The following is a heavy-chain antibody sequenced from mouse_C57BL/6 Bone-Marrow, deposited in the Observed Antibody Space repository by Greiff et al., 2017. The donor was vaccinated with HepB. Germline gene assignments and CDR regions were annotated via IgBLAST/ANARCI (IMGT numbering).Heavy chain of an antibody. Sequence: VQLKQSGAELVRPGASVKFSCTASGFTFKDDYMLWVTQRPEQGLGWIGWIDPENGDTEYASKFQGKATITAYTSSNTADLQLSSLTSEDTAVYYCTTDGGFAYWGQGTLVTVSA. CDR3: TTDGGFAY. CDR2: IDPENGDT. J-gene: IGHJ3*01. CDR1: GFTFKDDY. V-gene: IGHV14-4*01.